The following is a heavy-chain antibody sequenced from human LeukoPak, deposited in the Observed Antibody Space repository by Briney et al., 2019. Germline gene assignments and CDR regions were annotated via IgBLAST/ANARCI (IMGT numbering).Heavy chain of an antibody. V-gene: IGHV4-59*01. D-gene: IGHD5-24*01. CDR3: ASGRDGYFDY. J-gene: IGHJ4*02. CDR1: GGSISSYY. CDR2: IYYGGST. Sequence: SETLSLTCTVSGGSISSYYWSWIRQPPGKGLEWIGYIYYGGSTNYNPSLKSRVTISVDTSKNQFSLKLSSVTAADTAVYYCASGRDGYFDYWGQGTLVTVSS.